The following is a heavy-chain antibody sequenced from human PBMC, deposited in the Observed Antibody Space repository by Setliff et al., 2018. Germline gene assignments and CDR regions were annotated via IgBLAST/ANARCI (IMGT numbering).Heavy chain of an antibody. CDR2: IYTSGST. CDR3: ARKGISALSGAFDM. Sequence: SETLSLTCTVSGGSISNYYWSWIRQPAGKGLEWIGRIYTSGSTNYNPSLKSRVTMSVDTSKNQFSLKLSSVTAADTAVYYCARKGISALSGAFDMWGQGTMGTVAS. D-gene: IGHD1-26*01. CDR1: GGSISNYY. J-gene: IGHJ3*02. V-gene: IGHV4-4*07.